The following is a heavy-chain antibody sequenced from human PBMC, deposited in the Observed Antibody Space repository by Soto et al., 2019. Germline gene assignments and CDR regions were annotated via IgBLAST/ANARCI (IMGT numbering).Heavy chain of an antibody. V-gene: IGHV1-69*13. CDR3: ARGVGITMVRGALGY. J-gene: IGHJ4*02. D-gene: IGHD3-10*01. CDR1: GGTFSSYA. Sequence: SVKVSCNASGGTFSSYAISWVRQAPGQGLEWMGGIIPIFGTANYAQKFQGRVTITADESTSTAYMELSSLRSEDTAVYYCARGVGITMVRGALGYWGQGTLVTVSS. CDR2: IIPIFGTA.